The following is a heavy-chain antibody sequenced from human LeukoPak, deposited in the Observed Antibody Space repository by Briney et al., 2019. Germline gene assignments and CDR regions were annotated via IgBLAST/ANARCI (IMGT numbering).Heavy chain of an antibody. Sequence: SETLSLTCTVSGDSMSYYYWNFIRQPAGKGLEWIGRILTSGTTYYSASLKSRVSMSVDSSRNQFSLRLTSVTAADTAIYFCARGDYYDGGGRNWFDVWGQGTLVTVSS. J-gene: IGHJ5*02. V-gene: IGHV4-4*07. CDR2: ILTSGTT. CDR1: GDSMSYYY. CDR3: ARGDYYDGGGRNWFDV. D-gene: IGHD3-16*01.